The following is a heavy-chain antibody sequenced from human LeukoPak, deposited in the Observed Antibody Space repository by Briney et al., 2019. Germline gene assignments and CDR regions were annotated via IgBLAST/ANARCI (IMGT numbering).Heavy chain of an antibody. J-gene: IGHJ4*02. CDR3: AKPRIYGDYALDY. CDR1: GFAFNSQT. V-gene: IGHV3-30*02. CDR2: IWYDGSNK. D-gene: IGHD4-17*01. Sequence: PGGSLRLSCAASGFAFNSQTMSWVRQAPGKGLEWVAVIWYDGSNKYYADSVKGRFTISRDNSKNTLYLQMNSLGAEDTAVYYCAKPRIYGDYALDYWGQGTLVTVSS.